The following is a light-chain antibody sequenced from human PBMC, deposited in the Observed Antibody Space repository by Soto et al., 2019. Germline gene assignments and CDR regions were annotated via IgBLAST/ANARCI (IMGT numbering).Light chain of an antibody. J-gene: IGKJ5*01. Sequence: IVLTQSPGTLSISPGERATLSCRASQSVSSKYLAWYQQRPGQAPRLLIYGASSRATGIPDRFSGSGSGTDFTLTISRLEPEDFAVHYCQQYIYFGQGTRL. V-gene: IGKV3-20*01. CDR1: QSVSSKY. CDR2: GAS. CDR3: QQYIY.